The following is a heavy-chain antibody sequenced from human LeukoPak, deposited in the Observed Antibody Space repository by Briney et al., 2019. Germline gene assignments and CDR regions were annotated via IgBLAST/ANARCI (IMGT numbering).Heavy chain of an antibody. CDR2: LNPNSGGT. Sequence: GASVKVSCKASGYTFSGYYMHWVRQAPGQGLEWLGWLNPNSGGTNYPQKFQGRVTMTRDTSISTAYMELSRLRSDDTAVYYCARDWIPGSFDAFDIWGQGTMVTVSS. CDR1: GYTFSGYY. V-gene: IGHV1-2*02. D-gene: IGHD2-2*03. CDR3: ARDWIPGSFDAFDI. J-gene: IGHJ3*02.